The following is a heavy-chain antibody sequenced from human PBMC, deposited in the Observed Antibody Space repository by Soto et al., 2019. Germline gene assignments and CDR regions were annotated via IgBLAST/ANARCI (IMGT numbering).Heavy chain of an antibody. CDR1: GFTFSNYV. J-gene: IGHJ6*03. CDR3: AKEGYSRFYYYYYYMDV. CDR2: ISGSGDNT. D-gene: IGHD4-4*01. V-gene: IGHV3-23*01. Sequence: GGSLRLSYAASGFTFSNYVMSWVRPAPGKGLEWVSSISGSGDNTYYADSVKGRFTISRDNSKNTLYLQMNSLRAEDTAVYYCAKEGYSRFYYYYYYMDVWGKGTTVTVSS.